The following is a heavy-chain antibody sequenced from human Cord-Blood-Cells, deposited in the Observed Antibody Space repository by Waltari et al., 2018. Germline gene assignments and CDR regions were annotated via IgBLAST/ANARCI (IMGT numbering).Heavy chain of an antibody. V-gene: IGHV3-7*01. CDR3: ARTNWGLKAFDI. CDR1: GFTFRSYW. D-gene: IGHD7-27*01. J-gene: IGHJ3*02. CDR2: IKQDGSEK. Sequence: EVQLVESGGGLVQPGGSLRLPCAASGFTFRSYWMSWVRQAQGKGLEWVANIKQDGSEKYYVDSVKGRFTISRDNAKNSLYLQMNSLRAEDTAVYYCARTNWGLKAFDIWGQGTMVTVSS.